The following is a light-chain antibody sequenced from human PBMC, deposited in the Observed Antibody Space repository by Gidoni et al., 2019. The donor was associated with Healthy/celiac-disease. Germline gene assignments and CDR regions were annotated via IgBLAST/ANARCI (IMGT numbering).Light chain of an antibody. CDR3: QKYNSAPPFT. CDR1: QGISNY. J-gene: IGKJ3*01. Sequence: DIQMTQSPSSLSASVGARVTITCRASQGISNYLAWYQQKPRKVPKLLIYAASTLQSGVPSRFSGSGSGTDFTLTISSLQPEDVATYYCQKYNSAPPFTFGPGTKVDIK. V-gene: IGKV1-27*01. CDR2: AAS.